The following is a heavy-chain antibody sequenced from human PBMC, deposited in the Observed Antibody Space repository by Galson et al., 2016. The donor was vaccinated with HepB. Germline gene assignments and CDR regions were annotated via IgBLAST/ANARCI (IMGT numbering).Heavy chain of an antibody. D-gene: IGHD6-19*01. CDR1: RGTFRNFA. V-gene: IGHV1-69*05. J-gene: IGHJ4*02. CDR3: ASWAGLSSGWSGPFDY. Sequence: SVKVSCKASRGTFRNFAIHWVRQAPGQGPEWMGGIVPIVGTANYAQKFEGRVTIITDESTTTSYMEMRSLTSEDTAVFYCASWAGLSSGWSGPFDYWGRGTLVTVSS. CDR2: IVPIVGTA.